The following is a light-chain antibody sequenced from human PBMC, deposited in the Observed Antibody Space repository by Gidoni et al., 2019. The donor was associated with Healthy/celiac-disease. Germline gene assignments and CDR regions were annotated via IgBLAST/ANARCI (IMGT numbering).Light chain of an antibody. J-gene: IGKJ2*01. CDR2: LGS. CDR3: MQDLQTPYT. V-gene: IGKV2-28*01. Sequence: EIVMSQYPLSLPVTPAEPASISCRSSQSLLHSNGYNYLDWYLQKPGQSPQLLIYLGSNRASGVPDRFSGSGSGTDFTLKISRVEAEDVGVYYCMQDLQTPYTFGQGTKLEIK. CDR1: QSLLHSNGYNY.